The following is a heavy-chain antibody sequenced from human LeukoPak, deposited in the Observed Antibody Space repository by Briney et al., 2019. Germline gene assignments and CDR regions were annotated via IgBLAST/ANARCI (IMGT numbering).Heavy chain of an antibody. J-gene: IGHJ6*03. CDR2: ISSSGTTI. D-gene: IGHD2-2*02. V-gene: IGHV3-11*01. CDR1: GFTFSDYY. CDR3: ARTHFRCSTTKCYSPSYYYMDV. Sequence: GGSLRPSCAASGFTFSDYYMSWIRQAPGKGLEWLSYISSSGTTIYYADSVKGRFTFSRDNAENSLYLQMDSLRAEDTAVYYCARTHFRCSTTKCYSPSYYYMDVWGKGTKVTVS.